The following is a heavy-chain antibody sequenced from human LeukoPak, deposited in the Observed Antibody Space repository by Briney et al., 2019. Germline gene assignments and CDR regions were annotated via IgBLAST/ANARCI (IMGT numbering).Heavy chain of an antibody. V-gene: IGHV3-21*01. D-gene: IGHD2-2*01. CDR3: ARDPVVPAATYYYYYGMDV. J-gene: IGHJ6*04. Sequence: GGSLRLSCAASGFTVSSNYMNWARQAPGKGLEWVSSISSSSSYIYYADSVKGRFTISRDNAKNSLYLQMNSLRAEDTAVYYCARDPVVPAATYYYYYGMDVWGKGTTVTVSS. CDR1: GFTVSSNY. CDR2: ISSSSSYI.